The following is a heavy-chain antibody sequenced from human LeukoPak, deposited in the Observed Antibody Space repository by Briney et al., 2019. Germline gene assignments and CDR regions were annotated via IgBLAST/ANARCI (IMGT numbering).Heavy chain of an antibody. D-gene: IGHD1-26*01. V-gene: IGHV4-39*01. CDR1: GGSISSSSYY. CDR3: ARGETSGSLY. CDR2: IYYSGST. J-gene: IGHJ4*02. Sequence: KPSETLSLTCTVSGGSISSSSYYWGWIRQPPGKGLEWIGSIYYSGSTYYSPSLKSRVTISVDTSKNQFSLKLSSVSAADTAVYYCARGETSGSLYWGQGTLVTVSS.